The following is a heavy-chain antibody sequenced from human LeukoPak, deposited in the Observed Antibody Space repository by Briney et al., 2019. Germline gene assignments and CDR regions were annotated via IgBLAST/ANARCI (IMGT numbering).Heavy chain of an antibody. CDR2: IYENGGTT. CDR3: AKDFRIGYSAHFDY. Sequence: GGSPRLSCVGSGFTFRSHAMSWVRQAPEKGLEFVSGIYENGGTTYYADSVKGRFSISRDNSKNTLYLQMDSLRGEDTAVYYCAKDFRIGYSAHFDYWGQGALVTVSS. CDR1: GFTFRSHA. J-gene: IGHJ4*02. D-gene: IGHD2-21*01. V-gene: IGHV3-23*01.